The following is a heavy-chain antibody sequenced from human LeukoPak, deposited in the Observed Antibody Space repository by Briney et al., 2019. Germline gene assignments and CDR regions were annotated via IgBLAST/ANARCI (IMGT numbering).Heavy chain of an antibody. D-gene: IGHD5-18*01. CDR2: INHSGST. V-gene: IGHV4-34*01. CDR3: ARYSYGYD. J-gene: IGHJ4*02. CDR1: GGSFSGYY. Sequence: SETLSLTCAVYGGSFSGYYWSWIRQPPGKGLEWIGEINHSGSTNYNPSLKSRVTISVDTSKNQFSLKLSSVTAADTAVYYCARYSYGYDWGQGTLVTASS.